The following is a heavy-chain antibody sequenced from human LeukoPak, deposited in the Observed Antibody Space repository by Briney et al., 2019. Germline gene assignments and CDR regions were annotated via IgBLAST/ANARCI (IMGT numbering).Heavy chain of an antibody. J-gene: IGHJ6*03. V-gene: IGHV1-69*05. CDR1: GGTFSSYA. CDR3: AREGGARDYYYYYYMDV. CDR2: IIPIFGTA. Sequence: GASVKVSCKASGGTFSSYAISWVRQAPGQGLEWMGRIIPIFGTANYAQKFQGRVTMTSNTSISTAYMELSSLRSEDTAVYYCAREGGARDYYYYYYMDVWGKGTTVTVSS. D-gene: IGHD4-17*01.